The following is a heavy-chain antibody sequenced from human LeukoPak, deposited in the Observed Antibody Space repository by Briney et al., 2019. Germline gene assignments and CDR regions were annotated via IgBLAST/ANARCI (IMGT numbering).Heavy chain of an antibody. CDR3: AKAFTGSYINWFDS. J-gene: IGHJ5*01. CDR1: GFTFSNYG. CDR2: IWNDGSNK. Sequence: GRSLRLSCEASGFTFSNYGMHWVRQAPGKGLEWVAVIWNDGSNKYYVDSVKGRFTISRDNSMNTLYLQMDSLRVEDTAVYYCAKAFTGSYINWFDSWGQGTLVTVSS. D-gene: IGHD1-26*01. V-gene: IGHV3-33*06.